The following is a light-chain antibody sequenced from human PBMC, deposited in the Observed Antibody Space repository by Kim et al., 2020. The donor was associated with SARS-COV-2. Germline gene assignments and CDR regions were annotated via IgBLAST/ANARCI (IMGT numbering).Light chain of an antibody. V-gene: IGKV3-11*01. CDR3: QQRSAWPLS. Sequence: LCPGDRAALDCRAGPSARCYLAWYQQNPGQAPRLRIYDASNRATGIPGMFSGSGSGTDFTLTISSLEPEDFAVYYCQQRSAWPLSFGGGTKVDIK. CDR2: DAS. J-gene: IGKJ4*01. CDR1: PSARCY.